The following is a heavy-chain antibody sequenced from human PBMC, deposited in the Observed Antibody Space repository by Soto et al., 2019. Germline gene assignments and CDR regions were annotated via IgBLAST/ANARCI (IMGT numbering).Heavy chain of an antibody. CDR3: AKEYCDSSRCYLPDY. V-gene: IGHV1-18*01. Sequence: GASVKVCCKASGYTFTTFGISWVRQAPGQGLEWMGWIDPKNGNTKDAQKFQGRVTMTTDTSTSTAYMELRSLRSDDTAVYYCAKEYCDSSRCYLPDYWGQGALVTVSS. J-gene: IGHJ4*02. CDR1: GYTFTTFG. D-gene: IGHD2-2*01. CDR2: IDPKNGNT.